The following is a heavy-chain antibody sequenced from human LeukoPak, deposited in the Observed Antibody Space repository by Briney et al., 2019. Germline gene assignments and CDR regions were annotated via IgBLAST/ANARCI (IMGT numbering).Heavy chain of an antibody. Sequence: GGSLRLSCAASGFTFSNAWMSWVRQAPGKGLEWVGRIKSKTDGGTTDYAAPVKGRFTISRDDSKNTLYLQMNSLKTEDTAVYYCTTTPTPTYYYDSSGSPFDYWGQGTLVTVSP. CDR3: TTTPTPTYYYDSSGSPFDY. J-gene: IGHJ4*02. CDR2: IKSKTDGGTT. CDR1: GFTFSNAW. D-gene: IGHD3-22*01. V-gene: IGHV3-15*01.